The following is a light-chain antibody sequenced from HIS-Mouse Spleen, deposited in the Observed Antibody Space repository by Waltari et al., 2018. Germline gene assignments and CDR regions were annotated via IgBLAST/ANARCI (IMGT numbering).Light chain of an antibody. CDR2: EVS. CDR3: SSYAGSNNFGV. V-gene: IGLV2-8*01. J-gene: IGLJ2*01. CDR1: TTDVGVSNY. Sequence: QSALTQPPSASGSPGQSVTISCTGTTTDVGVSNYVSWYQQPPGKAPKLMIYEVSNRPSGVPDRFSGSKSGNTASLTVSGLQAEDEADYYCSSYAGSNNFGVFGGGTKLTVL.